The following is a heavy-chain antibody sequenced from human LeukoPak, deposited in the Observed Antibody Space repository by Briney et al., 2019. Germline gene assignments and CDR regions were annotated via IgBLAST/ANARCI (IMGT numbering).Heavy chain of an antibody. CDR2: INAGNGNT. CDR1: GYSFTNYG. V-gene: IGHV1-3*01. D-gene: IGHD6-13*01. J-gene: IGHJ4*02. Sequence: ASVTVSCKASGYSFTNYGIHWVRQAPGQRLEWMGWINAGNGNTKYSQKFQGRVIITRDTSASTAYMELSSLRSEDTAVYFCARGKGSSWYRDWGQGTLVTVSS. CDR3: ARGKGSSWYRD.